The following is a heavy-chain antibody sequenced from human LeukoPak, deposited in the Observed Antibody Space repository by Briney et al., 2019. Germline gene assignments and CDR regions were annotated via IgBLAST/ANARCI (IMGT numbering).Heavy chain of an antibody. D-gene: IGHD6-19*01. CDR1: GYTFTSYG. J-gene: IGHJ4*02. CDR3: ASTREDSSGFPD. V-gene: IGHV1-18*01. CDR2: ISAYNGNT. Sequence: GASVTVSFKASGYTFTSYGISWVRQAPGQGLEWMGWISAYNGNTNYTQKLQGRVTITTDTSTSTAYIELRSLRSDDTAVYYCASTREDSSGFPDRGQGTLVTVSA.